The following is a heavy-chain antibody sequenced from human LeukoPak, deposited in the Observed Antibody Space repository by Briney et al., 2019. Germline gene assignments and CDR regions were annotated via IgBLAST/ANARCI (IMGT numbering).Heavy chain of an antibody. CDR2: INSDGGST. J-gene: IGHJ4*02. CDR3: ARRIQGMAPYYFDY. D-gene: IGHD5-24*01. Sequence: PGGSLRLSCTASGFTFSSYWMHWVRQAPGKGLVWVSRINSDGGSTSYADSVKGRFTISRDNAKHTLYLQMNSLRAEDTAVYYCARRIQGMAPYYFDYWGQGTLVTVSS. CDR1: GFTFSSYW. V-gene: IGHV3-74*01.